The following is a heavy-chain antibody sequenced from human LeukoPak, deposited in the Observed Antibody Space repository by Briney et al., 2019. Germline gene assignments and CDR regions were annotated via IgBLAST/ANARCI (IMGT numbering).Heavy chain of an antibody. D-gene: IGHD6-19*01. CDR2: INSGNSNT. J-gene: IGHJ6*02. V-gene: IGHV1-3*04. CDR1: GYTLSQYA. CDR3: AREQWLGSFYYYYYGLDV. Sequence: GASVKASCKASGYTLSQYAMHWVRQAPGQRPEWMGWINSGNSNTKYDQKFQGRVTITRDTSANTAYMELSSLRSEDTAVYYCAREQWLGSFYYYYYGLDVWGQGTTVTVSS.